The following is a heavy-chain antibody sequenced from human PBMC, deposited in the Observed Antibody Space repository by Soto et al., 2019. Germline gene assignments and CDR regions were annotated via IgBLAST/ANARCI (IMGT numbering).Heavy chain of an antibody. D-gene: IGHD3-22*01. CDR1: GGSISSGGYY. CDR3: ARVSFDSSGYYYFDY. J-gene: IGHJ4*02. Sequence: QVQLQESGPGLVKSSQTLSLTCTVSGGSISSGGYYWSWIRQHPGKGLEWIGYIYYSGSTYYNPSLKSRVTISVDTSKNQFSLKLSSVTAADTAVYYCARVSFDSSGYYYFDYWGQGTLVTVSS. CDR2: IYYSGST. V-gene: IGHV4-31*03.